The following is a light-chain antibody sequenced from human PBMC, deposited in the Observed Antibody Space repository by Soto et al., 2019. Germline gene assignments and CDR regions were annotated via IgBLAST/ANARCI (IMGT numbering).Light chain of an antibody. CDR3: QQYNDWPQT. V-gene: IGKV3-15*01. CDR1: QSVDNN. Sequence: EIVLTQSPGTLSLSPGERATLSCRASQSVDNNLAWYQQQPGQAPRLLVYAASTRATGLPAKYSGSGSGTEFTLTISSLQSEDFAVYYCQQYNDWPQTFGQGTKVEIK. J-gene: IGKJ1*01. CDR2: AAS.